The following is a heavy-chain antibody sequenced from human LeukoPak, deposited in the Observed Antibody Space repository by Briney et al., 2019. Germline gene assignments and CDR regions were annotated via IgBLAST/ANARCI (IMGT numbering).Heavy chain of an antibody. J-gene: IGHJ2*01. V-gene: IGHV3-66*01. CDR1: GFTVSSNY. CDR3: ARDPSSSSSGYSNWYFDL. CDR2: IYSGGST. D-gene: IGHD3-22*01. Sequence: PGGSLRLSCAASGFTVSSNYMSWVRQAPGKGLEWVSVIYSGGSTYYADSVKGRFTISRDNSKNTLYLQMNSLRAEDTAVYYCARDPSSSSSGYSNWYFDLWGRGTLVTVSS.